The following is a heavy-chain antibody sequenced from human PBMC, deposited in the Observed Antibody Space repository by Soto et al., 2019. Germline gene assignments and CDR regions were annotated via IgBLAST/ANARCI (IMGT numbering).Heavy chain of an antibody. V-gene: IGHV1-24*01. Sequence: ASVKGSCKVSGYTLTELSMHWVRQAPGKGLEWMGGFDPEDGETIYAQKFQGRVTMTEDTSTDTAYMELSSLRSEDTAVYYCATDLPSQTTIFKLDFDSWGQGPRVTVSP. CDR2: FDPEDGET. CDR1: GYTLTELS. D-gene: IGHD3-9*01. CDR3: ATDLPSQTTIFKLDFDS. J-gene: IGHJ4*02.